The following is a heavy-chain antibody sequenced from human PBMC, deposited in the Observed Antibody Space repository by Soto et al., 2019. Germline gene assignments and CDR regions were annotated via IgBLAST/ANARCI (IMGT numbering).Heavy chain of an antibody. D-gene: IGHD3-22*01. Sequence: PGGSLILSCAASGFTFSSYAMSWVRQAPGKGLEWVSAISGGGGSTYYADSVKGRFTISRDNSKNTLYLQMNSLRAEDTAVYYCAKGGLATYYYDSSGYNFDYWGQGTLVTVSS. CDR2: ISGGGGST. V-gene: IGHV3-23*01. CDR1: GFTFSSYA. J-gene: IGHJ4*02. CDR3: AKGGLATYYYDSSGYNFDY.